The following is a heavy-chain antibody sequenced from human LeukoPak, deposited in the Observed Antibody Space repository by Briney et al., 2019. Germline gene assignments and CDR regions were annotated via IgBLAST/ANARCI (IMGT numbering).Heavy chain of an antibody. CDR1: GFTFSSYW. CDR2: ISSSSSYI. J-gene: IGHJ4*02. V-gene: IGHV3-21*01. Sequence: GGSLRLSCAASGFTFSSYWMHWVRQAPGKGLVWVSSISSSSSYIYYADSVKGRFTISRDNAKNSLYLQMNSLRAEDTAGYYCAGDLQSLVDIVARGCFDYWGQGTLVTVSS. D-gene: IGHD5-12*01. CDR3: AGDLQSLVDIVARGCFDY.